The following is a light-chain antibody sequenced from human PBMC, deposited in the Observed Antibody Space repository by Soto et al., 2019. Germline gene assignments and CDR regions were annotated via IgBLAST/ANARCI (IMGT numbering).Light chain of an antibody. CDR1: QSVSSY. V-gene: IGKV3-11*01. J-gene: IGKJ5*01. CDR3: QQRSNWPPIT. Sequence: EIVLTQSPATLSLSPGERATLSCRASQSVSSYLAWYQQKPGQAPRLLIYDASNRATGIPARFSGSGSGTVFTLTISSLAPEDFDVYYCQQRSNWPPITFGQGTRLEIK. CDR2: DAS.